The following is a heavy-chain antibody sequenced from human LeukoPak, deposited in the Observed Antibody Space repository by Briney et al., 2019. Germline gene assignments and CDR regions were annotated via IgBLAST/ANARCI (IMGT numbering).Heavy chain of an antibody. V-gene: IGHV4-59*06. CDR3: ARDSESQQYLQH. CDR2: VYYSGST. Sequence: SETLSLTCTVSGGSISSYYWNWIRQHPGKGLEWIGYVYYSGSTDYNPSLKSRVTISVDTSKNQFSLKLSSVTAADTAVYYCARDSESQQYLQHWGQGTLVIVSS. J-gene: IGHJ1*01. CDR1: GGSISSYY. D-gene: IGHD5-24*01.